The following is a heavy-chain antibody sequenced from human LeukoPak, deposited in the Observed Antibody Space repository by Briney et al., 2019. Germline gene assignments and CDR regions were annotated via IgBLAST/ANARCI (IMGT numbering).Heavy chain of an antibody. J-gene: IGHJ1*01. Sequence: PGGSLRLSCAASGFTFSNAWMSWVRQAQGKGLEWVGRIKSKTDGGTTDYAAPVKGRFTISRDDSKNTLYLQMNSLKTEDTAVYYCTARYCRSTSCYGEYFQRWGQGTLVTVSS. D-gene: IGHD2-2*01. V-gene: IGHV3-15*01. CDR2: IKSKTDGGTT. CDR3: TARYCRSTSCYGEYFQR. CDR1: GFTFSNAW.